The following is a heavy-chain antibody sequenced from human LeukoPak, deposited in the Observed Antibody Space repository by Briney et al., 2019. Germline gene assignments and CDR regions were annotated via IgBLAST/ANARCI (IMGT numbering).Heavy chain of an antibody. D-gene: IGHD3-10*01. CDR2: ISGSGGST. Sequence: PGGSLRLSCAASGFTFSSYAMSWVRQAPGKGLEWVSAISGSGGSTYYADSVKGRFTISRDNSKNTLYLQMNSLRAEDTAVYYCAKDEYYYGSGSYSPFDYWGQGTLVTVSS. V-gene: IGHV3-23*01. CDR1: GFTFSSYA. J-gene: IGHJ4*02. CDR3: AKDEYYYGSGSYSPFDY.